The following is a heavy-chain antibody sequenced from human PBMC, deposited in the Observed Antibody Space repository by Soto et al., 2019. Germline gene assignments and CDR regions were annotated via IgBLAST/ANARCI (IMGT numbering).Heavy chain of an antibody. CDR3: VRVGGSGWTLDF. Sequence: ASVKVSCKTSGYTFTAFAVHWVRQASGQRLEWMGWINVGNGDTKSSQNLQGRVTITRDTSASTVYMELSSLRSEDTAVYYCVRVGGSGWTLDFRGQGTLVTVSS. V-gene: IGHV1-3*01. J-gene: IGHJ4*02. CDR2: INVGNGDT. CDR1: GYTFTAFA. D-gene: IGHD6-25*01.